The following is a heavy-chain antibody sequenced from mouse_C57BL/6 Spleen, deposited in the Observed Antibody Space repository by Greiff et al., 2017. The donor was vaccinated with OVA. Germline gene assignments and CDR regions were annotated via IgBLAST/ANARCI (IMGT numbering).Heavy chain of an antibody. V-gene: IGHV5-16*01. CDR1: GFTFSDYY. D-gene: IGHD2-1*01. CDR3: ARGYGNYGAWFAY. CDR2: INYDGSST. Sequence: EVQLQESEGGLVQPGSSMKLSCTASGFTFSDYYMAWVRQVPEKGLEWVANINYDGSSTYYLDSLKSRFIISRDNAKNILYLQMSSLKSEDTATYYCARGYGNYGAWFAYWGQGTLVTVSA. J-gene: IGHJ3*01.